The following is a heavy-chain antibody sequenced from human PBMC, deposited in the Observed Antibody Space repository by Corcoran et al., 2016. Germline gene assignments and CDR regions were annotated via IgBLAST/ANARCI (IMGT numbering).Heavy chain of an antibody. J-gene: IGHJ4*02. Sequence: EVQLVESGGGLVQPGGSLRLSCETSGFTFNSYWMSWVRQAPGKGLEWLANINEDGSERYYMDSVKGRFTISRDNAKNSLALQMDGLGAEDTAVYYCATERRWAENDYWGQGTLVTVSS. CDR3: ATERRWAENDY. CDR1: GFTFNSYW. V-gene: IGHV3-7*01. CDR2: INEDGSER.